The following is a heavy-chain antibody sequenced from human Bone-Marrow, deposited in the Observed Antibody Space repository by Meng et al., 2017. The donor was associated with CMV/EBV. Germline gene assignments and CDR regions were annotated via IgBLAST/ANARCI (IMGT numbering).Heavy chain of an antibody. CDR1: GFSFSNYG. J-gene: IGHJ4*02. D-gene: IGHD4-17*01. V-gene: IGHV3-7*01. CDR2: RKEDGSEK. CDR3: ARVPSTVTTGWEDY. Sequence: GESLKISCAASGFSFSNYGMTWVRQAPGKGLEWVANRKEDGSEKHYVDSVKGRFTISRDNAKNPLYLQMNSLRAEDTAVHYCARVPSTVTTGWEDYWGQGTLVTVSS.